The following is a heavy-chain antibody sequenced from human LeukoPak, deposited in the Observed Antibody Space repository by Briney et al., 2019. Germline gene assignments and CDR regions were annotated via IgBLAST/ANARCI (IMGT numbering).Heavy chain of an antibody. CDR1: GFILSGSV. Sequence: GGSLRLSCAASGFILSGSVLLWVRQASGRGLEWVGRIKPKTDGETTEYAAPVKDRFSISRDDSKSMMYLQMNSLKTEDTAVYYCITPLPYSAQGGQGTLVTVSS. J-gene: IGHJ4*02. D-gene: IGHD2-21*01. CDR3: ITPLPYSAQ. V-gene: IGHV3-15*07. CDR2: IKPKTDGETT.